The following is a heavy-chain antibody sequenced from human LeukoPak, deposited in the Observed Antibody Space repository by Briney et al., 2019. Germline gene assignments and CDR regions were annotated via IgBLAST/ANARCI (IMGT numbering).Heavy chain of an antibody. CDR2: ISGSGGST. D-gene: IGHD3-10*01. Sequence: GGSLRLSCAASGFTFSRYAMSWVRQAPGKGLEWVSAISGSGGSTYYADSVKGRFTISRDNSKNTLYLQMNSLRAEDTAVYYCAKPLAMVRGVITDYWGQGTLVTVSS. CDR3: AKPLAMVRGVITDY. V-gene: IGHV3-23*01. J-gene: IGHJ4*02. CDR1: GFTFSRYA.